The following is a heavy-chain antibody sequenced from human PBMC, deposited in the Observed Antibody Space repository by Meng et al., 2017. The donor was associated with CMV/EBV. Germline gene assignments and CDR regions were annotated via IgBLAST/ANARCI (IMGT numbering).Heavy chain of an antibody. CDR1: GFTFSSYA. J-gene: IGHJ4*02. CDR3: ARDQGSGSYDY. V-gene: IGHV3-30-3*01. D-gene: IGHD3-10*01. CDR2: ISYDGSNK. Sequence: GESLRLSCAASGFTFSSYAMHWVRQAPGKGLEWVAVISYDGSNKYYADSVKGRFTISRDNSKNTLYLQMNSLRAEDTAVYYCARDQGSGSYDYWGQGTLVTVSS.